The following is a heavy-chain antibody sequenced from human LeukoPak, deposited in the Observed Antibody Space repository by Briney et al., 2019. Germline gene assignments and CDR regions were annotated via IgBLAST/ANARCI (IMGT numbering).Heavy chain of an antibody. V-gene: IGHV3-21*01. D-gene: IGHD6-13*01. CDR1: GSTFSSYS. Sequence: GGSLRLSCAASGSTFSSYSMNWVRQAPGKGLEWVSSISSSSSYIYYADSVKGRFTISRDNAKNSLYLQMNSLRAEDTAVYYCARDSIDSSWYGIYYSDYWGQGTLVTVSS. CDR2: ISSSSSYI. J-gene: IGHJ4*02. CDR3: ARDSIDSSWYGIYYSDY.